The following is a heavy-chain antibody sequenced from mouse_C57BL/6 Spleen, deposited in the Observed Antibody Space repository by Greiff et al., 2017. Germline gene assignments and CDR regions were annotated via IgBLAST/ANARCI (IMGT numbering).Heavy chain of an antibody. D-gene: IGHD3-3*01. CDR1: GFTFSDYG. CDR2: LSSGSSTI. Sequence: EVKLQESGGGLVKPGGSLKLSCAASGFTFSDYGMHWVRQAPEKGLEWVAYLSSGSSTIYYADTVKGRFTISRDNAKNTLFLQMTSLRSEDTAMYYCARDGTYYFDYWGQGTTLTVSS. V-gene: IGHV5-17*01. J-gene: IGHJ2*01. CDR3: ARDGTYYFDY.